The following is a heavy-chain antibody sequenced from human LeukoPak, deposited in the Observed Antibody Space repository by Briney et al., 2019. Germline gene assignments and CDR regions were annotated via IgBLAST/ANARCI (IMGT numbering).Heavy chain of an antibody. J-gene: IGHJ4*02. CDR2: IRSKADSYAT. V-gene: IGHV3-73*01. CDR1: GFSFIDSD. CDR3: TTYTSGHY. Sequence: GGSLRLSCAASGFSFIDSDMHWVRRASGKGLEWVGRIRSKADSYATTYAASLKGRFTISRDDSMNTAYLQMSSLKTEDTAVYYCTTYTSGHYWGPGTLVTVSS. D-gene: IGHD6-19*01.